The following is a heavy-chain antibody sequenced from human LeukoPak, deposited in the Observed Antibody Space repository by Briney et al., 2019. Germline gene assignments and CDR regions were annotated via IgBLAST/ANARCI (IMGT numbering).Heavy chain of an antibody. CDR1: GFTFSSYE. Sequence: GGSLRLSCAASGFTFSSYEMNWVRQAPGKGLEWVSYISGSGNTIYYADSVKGRFTISRDNAKNSLYLQMNSLRAEDTAVYYCARDPGYYDSSGYSEYFQHWGQGTLVTVSS. J-gene: IGHJ1*01. CDR2: ISGSGNTI. D-gene: IGHD3-22*01. V-gene: IGHV3-48*03. CDR3: ARDPGYYDSSGYSEYFQH.